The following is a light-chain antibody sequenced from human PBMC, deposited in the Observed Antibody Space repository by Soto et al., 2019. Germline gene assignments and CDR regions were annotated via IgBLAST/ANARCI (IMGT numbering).Light chain of an antibody. V-gene: IGKV4-1*01. CDR1: QSVLYDSNKNDY. Sequence: IVMTQSPDSLTVSLGERATINCKSSQSVLYDSNKNDYLAWYQHKPGQPPKLLIYWASTRESGVPDRFSGSGSGTDFTLTISSLQAEDVAVYYCQQYYATPFTFGPGTKVDI. J-gene: IGKJ3*01. CDR3: QQYYATPFT. CDR2: WAS.